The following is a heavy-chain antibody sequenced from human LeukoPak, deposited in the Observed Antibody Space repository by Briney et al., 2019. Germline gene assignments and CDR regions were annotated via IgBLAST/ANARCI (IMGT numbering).Heavy chain of an antibody. Sequence: GGSLRLSCAASGFTFNSYAMSWVRQAPGQGLERVSAISGSGGSTYYADSVQGRFTISRDNSKNTLYLQMNSLRAEDTAVYYCAQAPPRITMIVVVITTPLNWGQGTLVTVSS. J-gene: IGHJ4*02. CDR3: AQAPPRITMIVVVITTPLN. V-gene: IGHV3-23*01. D-gene: IGHD3-22*01. CDR2: ISGSGGST. CDR1: GFTFNSYA.